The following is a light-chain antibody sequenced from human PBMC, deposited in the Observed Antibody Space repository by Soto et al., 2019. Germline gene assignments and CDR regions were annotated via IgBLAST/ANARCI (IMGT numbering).Light chain of an antibody. CDR3: QQSYSTPVT. J-gene: IGKJ1*01. Sequence: DIQMTQSPSSLSASVGDGVTITCRASQSVSSFVNWYQQKPGKAPKLLIHAASSLQRGVPSRFSGSGSGTDFTLTISSLQPEDFATYYCQQSYSTPVTFGQRTK. CDR2: AAS. V-gene: IGKV1-39*01. CDR1: QSVSSF.